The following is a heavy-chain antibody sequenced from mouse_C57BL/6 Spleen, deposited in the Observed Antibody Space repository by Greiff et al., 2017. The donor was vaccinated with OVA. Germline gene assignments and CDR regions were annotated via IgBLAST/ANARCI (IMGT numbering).Heavy chain of an antibody. V-gene: IGHV1-81*01. Sequence: QVHVKQSGAELARPGASVKLSCKASGYTFTSYGISWVKQRTGQGLEWIGEIYPRSGNTYYNEKFKGKATLTADKSSSTAYMELRSLTSEDSAVYFCARGEVITTVVGAMDYWGQGTSVTVSS. CDR3: ARGEVITTVVGAMDY. J-gene: IGHJ4*01. CDR2: IYPRSGNT. D-gene: IGHD1-1*01. CDR1: GYTFTSYG.